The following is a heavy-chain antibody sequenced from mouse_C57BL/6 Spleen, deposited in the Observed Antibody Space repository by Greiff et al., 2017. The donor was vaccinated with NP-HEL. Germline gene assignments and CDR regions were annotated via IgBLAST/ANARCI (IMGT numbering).Heavy chain of an antibody. CDR1: GYSFTGYY. CDR3: ATRLPNGGYAMDY. D-gene: IGHD2-10*01. J-gene: IGHJ4*01. Sequence: VQLKESGPELVKPGASVKISCKASGYSFTGYYMNWVKQSPEKSLEWIGEINPSTGGTTYNQKFKAKATLTVDKSSSTAYMQLKSLTSEDSAVYYCATRLPNGGYAMDYWGQGTSVTVSS. CDR2: INPSTGGT. V-gene: IGHV1-42*01.